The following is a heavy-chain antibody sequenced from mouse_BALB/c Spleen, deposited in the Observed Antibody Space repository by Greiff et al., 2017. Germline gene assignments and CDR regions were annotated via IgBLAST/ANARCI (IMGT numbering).Heavy chain of an antibody. CDR2: IDPANGNT. D-gene: IGHD2-3*01. J-gene: IGHJ2*01. Sequence: EGQLQESGAELVKPGASVKLSCTASGFNIKDTYMHWVKQRPEQGLEWIGRIDPANGNTKYDPKFQGKATITADTSSNTAYLQLSSLTSEDTAVYYCARGDGYYFDYWGQGTTLTVSS. CDR1: GFNIKDTY. CDR3: ARGDGYYFDY. V-gene: IGHV14-3*02.